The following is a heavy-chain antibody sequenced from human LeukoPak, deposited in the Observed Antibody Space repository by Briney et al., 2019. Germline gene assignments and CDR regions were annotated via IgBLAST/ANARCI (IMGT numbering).Heavy chain of an antibody. J-gene: IGHJ4*02. Sequence: PGGSLRLSCSASGFRFSDYSMHWVRQAPGKGLEYVSAIRSNGGGTNYADSVKGRFTISRDNSKNTLYLQISSLRAEDTAVYYCVRLGGDDFDYWGQRTLVTVSS. CDR3: VRLGGDDFDY. D-gene: IGHD1-26*01. CDR1: GFRFSDYS. CDR2: IRSNGGGT. V-gene: IGHV3-64D*06.